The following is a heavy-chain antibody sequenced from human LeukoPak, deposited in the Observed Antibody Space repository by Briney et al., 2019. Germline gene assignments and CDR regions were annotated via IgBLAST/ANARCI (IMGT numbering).Heavy chain of an antibody. CDR1: GGTFISYA. D-gene: IGHD5-24*01. V-gene: IGHV1-69*04. CDR3: ARGDGYKKFDY. CDR2: IIPILGIA. J-gene: IGHJ4*02. Sequence: GASVKVSCKASGGTFISYAISWVRQAPGQGLEWMGRIIPILGIANYAQKFQGRVTITADKSTSTAYMELSSLRSEDTAVYYCARGDGYKKFDYWGQGTLVTVSS.